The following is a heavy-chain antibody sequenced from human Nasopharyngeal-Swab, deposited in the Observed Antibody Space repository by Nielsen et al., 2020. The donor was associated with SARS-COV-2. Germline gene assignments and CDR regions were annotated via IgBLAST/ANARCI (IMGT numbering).Heavy chain of an antibody. J-gene: IGHJ3*02. D-gene: IGHD1-26*01. CDR3: ARASSGSYWSAFDI. V-gene: IGHV3-30-3*01. CDR1: GFTFSSYA. CDR2: ISYDGSNK. Sequence: GGSLRLSCAASGFTFSSYAMHWVRQAPGKGLEWVAVISYDGSNKYYADSVKGRFTISRDNSKNTLYLQMNSLRAEDTAVYYCARASSGSYWSAFDIWGQGTVVTVSS.